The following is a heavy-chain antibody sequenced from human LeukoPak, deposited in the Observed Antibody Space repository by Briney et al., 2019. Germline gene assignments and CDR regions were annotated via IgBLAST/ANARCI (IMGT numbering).Heavy chain of an antibody. CDR2: IYTSGST. J-gene: IGHJ6*02. CDR1: GGSISSYY. CDR3: ARDSGSYFYYYGMDV. V-gene: IGHV4-4*07. D-gene: IGHD1-26*01. Sequence: SETLSLTCAVSGGSISSYYWSWIRQPAGKGLEWIGRIYTSGSTNYNPSLKSRVTMSVDTSKNQFSLKLSSVTAADTAVYYCARDSGSYFYYYGMDVRGQGTTVTVSS.